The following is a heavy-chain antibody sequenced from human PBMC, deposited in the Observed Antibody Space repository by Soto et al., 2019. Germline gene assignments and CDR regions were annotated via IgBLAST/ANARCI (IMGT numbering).Heavy chain of an antibody. Sequence: PSETLSLTCTVSGGSIATSSYFWAWIRRPPGKGLEWIGSIDYRGTIYNNPSLKSRVTISVDTSKNHFSLKLDSATAADTALYYCSRRAPEGFDPWGQGTLVTVSS. CDR1: GGSIATSSYF. V-gene: IGHV4-39*02. J-gene: IGHJ5*02. CDR3: SRRAPEGFDP. CDR2: IDYRGTI.